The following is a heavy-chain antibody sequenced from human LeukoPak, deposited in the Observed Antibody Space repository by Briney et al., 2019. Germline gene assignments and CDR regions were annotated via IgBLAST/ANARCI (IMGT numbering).Heavy chain of an antibody. CDR1: GFTFDDYA. D-gene: IGHD2-15*01. Sequence: RAGGSLRLSCAASGFTFDDYAMNWVRQAPGKGLEWVSGINSNGDDTAYTGSVRGRFTISRDNSKNTLYLQMNSLRGDDTAVYYCAKYGVVLPPGSHIPHWFDPWVRGALVSVCS. J-gene: IGHJ5*02. CDR3: AKYGVVLPPGSHIPHWFDP. CDR2: INSNGDDT. V-gene: IGHV3-20*04.